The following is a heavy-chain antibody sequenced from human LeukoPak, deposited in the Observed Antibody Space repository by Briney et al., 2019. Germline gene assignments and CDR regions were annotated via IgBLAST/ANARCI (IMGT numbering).Heavy chain of an antibody. CDR3: ARDVSPGPFVMATIY. J-gene: IGHJ4*02. V-gene: IGHV1-46*01. D-gene: IGHD5-24*01. CDR2: INPSGGST. CDR1: GYTFTSYY. Sequence: ASVKVSCKASGYTFTSYYMHWVRQAPGQGVEWMGIINPSGGSTSYAQKFQGRVTMTRDTSTSTVYMELSSLRSEDTAVYYCARDVSPGPFVMATIYWGQGTLVTVSS.